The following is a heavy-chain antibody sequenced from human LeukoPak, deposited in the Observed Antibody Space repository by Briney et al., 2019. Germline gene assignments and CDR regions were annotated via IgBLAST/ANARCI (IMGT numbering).Heavy chain of an antibody. CDR1: GGSISSSSYY. J-gene: IGHJ5*02. V-gene: IGHV4-39*07. CDR3: ARAEQHLNWFDP. CDR2: IYYSGST. Sequence: SETLSLTCTVSGGSISSSSYYWGWIRQPPGKGLEWIGSIYYSGSTYYNPSLKSRVTISVDTSKNQFSLKLSSVTAADTAVYYCARAEQHLNWFDPRGQGTLVTVSS. D-gene: IGHD1-26*01.